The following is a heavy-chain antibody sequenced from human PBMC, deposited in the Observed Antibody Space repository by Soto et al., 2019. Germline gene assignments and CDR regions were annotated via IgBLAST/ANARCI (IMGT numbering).Heavy chain of an antibody. J-gene: IGHJ4*02. V-gene: IGHV3-48*01. D-gene: IGHD2-2*01. CDR3: ARDQAVVVPAANDY. CDR2: ISSSSSTI. CDR1: GFTFSSYS. Sequence: PGGSLRLSCAASGFTFSSYSMNWVRQAPGKGLEWVSYISSSSSTIYYADSVKGRFTISRDDAKNSLYLQMNSLRAEDTAVYYCARDQAVVVPAANDYWGQGTLVTVSS.